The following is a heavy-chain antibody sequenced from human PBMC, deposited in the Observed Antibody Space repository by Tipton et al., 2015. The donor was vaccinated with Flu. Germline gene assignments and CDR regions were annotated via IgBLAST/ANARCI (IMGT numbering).Heavy chain of an antibody. Sequence: SLRLSCAASGFTFSSYAVSWVRQAPGKGLEWVSTISSSGSGGSTYYADSVKGRFTISRDNSKNTLYLQMNSLRAEDTAVYYCAKNRGYCGGGSCYGEYWGQGTLVTVSS. CDR3: AKNRGYCGGGSCYGEY. J-gene: IGHJ4*02. D-gene: IGHD2-15*01. CDR1: GFTFSSYA. CDR2: ISSSGSGGST. V-gene: IGHV3-23*01.